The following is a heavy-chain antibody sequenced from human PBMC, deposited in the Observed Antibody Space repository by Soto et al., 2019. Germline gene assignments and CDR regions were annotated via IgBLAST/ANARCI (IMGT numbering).Heavy chain of an antibody. CDR2: IYHSGST. J-gene: IGHJ5*02. CDR1: GYSISSGYY. D-gene: IGHD1-7*01. CDR3: ARKGGNWNFNWFDP. Sequence: SETLSLTCAVSGYSISSGYYWSWIRQPPGKGLEWIGSIYHSGSTYYNPSLKSRVTISVETSKNQFSLKLSSVTAADTAVYYCARKGGNWNFNWFDPWGQGTLVTVSS. V-gene: IGHV4-38-2*01.